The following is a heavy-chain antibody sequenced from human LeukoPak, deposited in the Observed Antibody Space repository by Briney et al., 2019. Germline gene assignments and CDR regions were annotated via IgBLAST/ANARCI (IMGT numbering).Heavy chain of an antibody. CDR3: TTKTIAPGY. D-gene: IGHD2-21*01. V-gene: IGHV3-15*01. CDR2: IKSQTDGGTT. CDR1: GFTFRNAW. J-gene: IGHJ4*02. Sequence: GGSLRRSCAASGFTFRNAWMTWVRQAPGKGLEWVGRIKSQTDGGTTDYAATVKGRFTISRDDSKNTLYLQMNSLKTEGTAVYYCTTKTIAPGYWGQGTLVTVSS.